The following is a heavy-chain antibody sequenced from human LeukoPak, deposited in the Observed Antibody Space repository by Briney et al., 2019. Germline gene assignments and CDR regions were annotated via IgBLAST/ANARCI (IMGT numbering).Heavy chain of an antibody. CDR3: AMRKPYDSSGPFDY. D-gene: IGHD3-22*01. Sequence: PVASVKVSCKASGYTFTSYAMHWVRQAPGQRLEWMGWINAGNGNTKYSQKFQGRVTITRDTSASTAYMELSSLRSEDTAMYYCAMRKPYDSSGPFDYWGQGTLVTVSS. CDR1: GYTFTSYA. J-gene: IGHJ4*02. V-gene: IGHV1-3*01. CDR2: INAGNGNT.